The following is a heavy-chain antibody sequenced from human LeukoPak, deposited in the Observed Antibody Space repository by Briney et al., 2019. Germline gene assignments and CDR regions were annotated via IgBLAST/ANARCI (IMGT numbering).Heavy chain of an antibody. CDR3: ARKRSGELLDY. J-gene: IGHJ4*02. Sequence: PSETLSLTCTVSGYSISSGYYWGWIRQPPGKGLEWIGSIYHSGSTYYTPSLKSRVTISVDTSKNQFSLKLSAVTAADTAVYYCARKRSGELLDYWGQGTLVTVAS. CDR1: GYSISSGYY. V-gene: IGHV4-38-2*02. CDR2: IYHSGST. D-gene: IGHD1-26*01.